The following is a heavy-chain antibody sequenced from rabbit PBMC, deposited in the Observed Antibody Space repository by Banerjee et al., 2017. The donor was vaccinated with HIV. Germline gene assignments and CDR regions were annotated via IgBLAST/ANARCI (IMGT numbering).Heavy chain of an antibody. CDR1: GFSFSNRCV. CDR3: ASGYSDIVFNL. D-gene: IGHD1-1*01. J-gene: IGHJ4*01. Sequence: QEQLEESGGDLVKPEGSLTLTCTASGFSFSNRCVMCWVRQTPGKGLEWIACINTSSGNAVYANWAKGRFTISKTSSTTVTLQMTSLTAADTATYFCASGYSDIVFNLWGPGTLVTVS. V-gene: IGHV1S45*01. CDR2: INTSSGNA.